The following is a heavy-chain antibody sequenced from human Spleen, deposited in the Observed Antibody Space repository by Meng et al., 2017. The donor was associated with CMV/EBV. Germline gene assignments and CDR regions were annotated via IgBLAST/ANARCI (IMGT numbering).Heavy chain of an antibody. J-gene: IGHJ4*02. CDR1: GYTFTGYY. CDR3: AREGKIPAAMAPDY. Sequence: ASVKVSCKASGYTFTGYYMHWVRQAPGQGLEWMGWIDPKSGGTKYAQKFQGRVTMTRDTSISTAYMELRSLRSDDTAVYYCAREGKIPAAMAPDYWGQGTLVTVSS. D-gene: IGHD2-2*01. CDR2: IDPKSGGT. V-gene: IGHV1-2*02.